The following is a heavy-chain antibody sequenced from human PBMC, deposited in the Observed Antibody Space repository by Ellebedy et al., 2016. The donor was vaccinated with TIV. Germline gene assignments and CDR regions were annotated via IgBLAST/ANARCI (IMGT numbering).Heavy chain of an antibody. Sequence: PGGSLRPSCAPSGSIFTNYYFHWVRQVPGKGLVWVSHINGDGSITGYADSVQGRFIISRDNAKSTLFLEMNSLRAEDTAVYYCGRGGVPYAVDVWGQGTTVTVSS. J-gene: IGHJ6*02. V-gene: IGHV3-74*01. CDR1: GSIFTNYY. CDR2: INGDGSIT. CDR3: GRGGVPYAVDV.